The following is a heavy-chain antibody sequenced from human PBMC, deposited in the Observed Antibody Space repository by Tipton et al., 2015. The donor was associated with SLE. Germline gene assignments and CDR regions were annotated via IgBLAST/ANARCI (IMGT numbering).Heavy chain of an antibody. CDR3: VREGEDY. D-gene: IGHD3-16*01. Sequence: SGFTFSSYGMHWVRQAPGKGLEWVAFIRYGGIFESYADSVKGRFTISRDTSKNTVYLQLNSLRAEDTAVYYCVREGEDYWGQGTLVTVSS. CDR2: IRYGGIFE. J-gene: IGHJ4*02. V-gene: IGHV3-30*02. CDR1: GFTFSSYG.